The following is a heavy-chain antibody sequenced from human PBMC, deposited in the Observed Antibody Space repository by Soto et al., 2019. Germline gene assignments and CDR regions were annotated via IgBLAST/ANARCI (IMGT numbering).Heavy chain of an antibody. Sequence: GGSLRLSCAASGFTFSNAWMSWVRQAPGKGLEWVGRIKSKTDGGTTDYAAPVKGRFTISRDDSKNTLYLQMNSLKTEDTAVYYCTTGIAAAVSYYYYMDVWGKGTTVTVSS. J-gene: IGHJ6*03. CDR1: GFTFSNAW. D-gene: IGHD6-13*01. CDR3: TTGIAAAVSYYYYMDV. CDR2: IKSKTDGGTT. V-gene: IGHV3-15*01.